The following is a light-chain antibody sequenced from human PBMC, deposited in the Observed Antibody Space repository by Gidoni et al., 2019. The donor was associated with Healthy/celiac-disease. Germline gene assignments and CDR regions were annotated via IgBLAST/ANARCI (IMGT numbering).Light chain of an antibody. CDR1: SSHNGSNS. CDR2: RNN. J-gene: IGLJ3*02. Sequence: QSVLTQPPSASGPPAQRVTISCSGSSSHNGSNSVYCYQQLPGTAPKLLIYRNNQRPSGVPDRFSGSKSGASASLAISGLRSEDEADYYCAAWDDSLSGPVFGGGTKLTVL. CDR3: AAWDDSLSGPV. V-gene: IGLV1-47*01.